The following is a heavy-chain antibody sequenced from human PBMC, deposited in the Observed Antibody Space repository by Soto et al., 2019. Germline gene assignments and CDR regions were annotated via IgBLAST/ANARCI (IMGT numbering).Heavy chain of an antibody. J-gene: IGHJ4*02. CDR3: ARKGANYYDSSGYWPHFDY. D-gene: IGHD3-22*01. Sequence: KPSETLSLTCAVSGGSISSSNWWSWVRQPPGKGLEWIGEIYHSGSTNYNPSLKSRVTISVDKSKNQFSLKLGSVTAADTAVYYCARKGANYYDSSGYWPHFDYWGQGTLVTV. CDR1: GGSISSSNW. V-gene: IGHV4-4*02. CDR2: IYHSGST.